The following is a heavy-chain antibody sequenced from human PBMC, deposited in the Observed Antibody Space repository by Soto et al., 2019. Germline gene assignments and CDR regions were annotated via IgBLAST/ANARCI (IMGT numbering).Heavy chain of an antibody. Sequence: SVKVSCKASGGTFSSYAISWARQAPGQGLEWMGGIIPIFGTANYAQKFQGRVTITADKSTSTAYMELSSLRSEDTAVYYCARDRSPTYGMDVWGQGTTVTVSS. J-gene: IGHJ6*02. V-gene: IGHV1-69*06. CDR2: IIPIFGTA. CDR1: GGTFSSYA. D-gene: IGHD1-26*01. CDR3: ARDRSPTYGMDV.